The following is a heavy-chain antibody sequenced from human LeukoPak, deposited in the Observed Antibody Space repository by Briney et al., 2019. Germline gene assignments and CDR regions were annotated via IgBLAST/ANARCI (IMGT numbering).Heavy chain of an antibody. V-gene: IGHV5-51*01. CDR1: GYSFTSYW. CDR2: IYPGDSDT. D-gene: IGHD3-10*01. J-gene: IGHJ4*02. CDR3: ARKFTYYYGSGSYYNPVAYYFDY. Sequence: GESLKISCKGSGYSFTSYWIGWVRQMPGKGLEWMGIIYPGDSDTRYSPSFQGQVTISADKSISTAYLQWSSLKASDTAMYYCARKFTYYYGSGSYYNPVAYYFDYWGQGTLVTVSS.